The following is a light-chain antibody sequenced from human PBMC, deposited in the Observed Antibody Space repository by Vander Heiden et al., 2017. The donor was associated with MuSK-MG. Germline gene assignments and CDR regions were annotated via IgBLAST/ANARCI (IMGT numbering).Light chain of an antibody. V-gene: IGKV3-15*01. CDR2: DAS. CDR3: QQDNNLWT. Sequence: EIVMTQSPATLSVSPGERATLSCRASQSVNINLAWFQQKPGQAPRLLIYDASNRAYGIPDRFSGSGSGTEFTLTSSSLQSEDFAVYYWQQDNNLWTFGQGTKVEIK. J-gene: IGKJ1*01. CDR1: QSVNIN.